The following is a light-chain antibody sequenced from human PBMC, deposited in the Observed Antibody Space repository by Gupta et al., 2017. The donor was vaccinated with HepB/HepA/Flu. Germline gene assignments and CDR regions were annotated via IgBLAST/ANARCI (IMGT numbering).Light chain of an antibody. CDR2: GAS. J-gene: IGKJ4*01. CDR1: QSVSSN. Sequence: EIVLTQSPATLSVSPGERATLCGRARQSVSSNLAWYQQKPGQAPRLLINGASTRATGIPDRFSGSGSETEVTLTIRSRQSEDFAVYYCQQYNNWPPFTFGGGTKVEIK. V-gene: IGKV3-15*01. CDR3: QQYNNWPPFT.